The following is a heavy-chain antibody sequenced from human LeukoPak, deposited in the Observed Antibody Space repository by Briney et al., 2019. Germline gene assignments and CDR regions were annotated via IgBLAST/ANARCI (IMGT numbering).Heavy chain of an antibody. CDR1: GFTFSSYE. D-gene: IGHD6-19*01. CDR2: ISSSGSTI. V-gene: IGHV3-48*03. Sequence: GGSLRLSCAASGFTFSSYEMNWVRQAPGKGLEWVSYISSSGSTIYYADSVKGRFTISRDNAKNSLYLQMNSLRAEDTAVYYCARGLRSSGWWGTLDYWGQGTLVTVSS. J-gene: IGHJ4*02. CDR3: ARGLRSSGWWGTLDY.